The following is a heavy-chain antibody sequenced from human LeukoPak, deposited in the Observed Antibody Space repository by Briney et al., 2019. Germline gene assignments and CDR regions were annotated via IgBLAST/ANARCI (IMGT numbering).Heavy chain of an antibody. J-gene: IGHJ5*02. Sequence: SETLSLTCTVSGGSISSSSYYWGWIRQPPGKGLEWIGSIYYSGSTYYNPSLKSRVTISVDTSKNQFSLKLSSVTAADTAVYYCARGAETGTTSDEGEINWFDPWGQGTLVTVSS. D-gene: IGHD1-1*01. CDR1: GGSISSSSYY. CDR2: IYYSGST. V-gene: IGHV4-39*07. CDR3: ARGAETGTTSDEGEINWFDP.